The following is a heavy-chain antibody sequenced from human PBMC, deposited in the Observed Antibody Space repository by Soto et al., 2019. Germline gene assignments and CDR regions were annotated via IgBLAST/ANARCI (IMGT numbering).Heavy chain of an antibody. CDR3: AKDAKKWELLPSDY. V-gene: IGHV3-23*01. CDR1: GVTFRSYA. Sequence: PGGSLRVSGAATGVTFRSYAMSWVRQAPGKGLEWVSAISGSGGSTYYADSVKGRFTISRDNSKNTLYLQMNSLRAEDTAVYYCAKDAKKWELLPSDYWGQGTLVTVSS. J-gene: IGHJ4*02. D-gene: IGHD1-26*01. CDR2: ISGSGGST.